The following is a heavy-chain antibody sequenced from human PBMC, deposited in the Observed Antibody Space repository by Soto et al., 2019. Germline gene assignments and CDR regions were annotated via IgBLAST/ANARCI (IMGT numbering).Heavy chain of an antibody. V-gene: IGHV3-30-3*01. Sequence: LRLSCAASGFTFISYAMHWARQAPGKGLESVAVISYDGSNKYYADSVKGRFTISRDNSKNALYLQMNSLRAEDTAVYYCARDTSFDPWGQGTLVTVSS. CDR2: ISYDGSNK. CDR3: ARDTSFDP. CDR1: GFTFISYA. J-gene: IGHJ5*02.